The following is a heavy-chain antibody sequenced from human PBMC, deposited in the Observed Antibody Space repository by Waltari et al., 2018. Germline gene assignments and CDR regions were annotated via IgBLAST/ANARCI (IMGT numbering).Heavy chain of an antibody. Sequence: VLLLQSGAAVKKPGTTVKISCKVSAFTITNYYIHWVQQAPGKGLHWMGLVDPDDGEAIYSENFQGRVTMTAETSTDTVYMQLSSLTSDDTAIYYCATGLEDSDSASRPFDVWGQGTMVTVS. CDR3: ATGLEDSDSASRPFDV. D-gene: IGHD1-26*01. V-gene: IGHV1-69-2*01. CDR2: VDPDDGEA. J-gene: IGHJ3*01. CDR1: AFTITNYY.